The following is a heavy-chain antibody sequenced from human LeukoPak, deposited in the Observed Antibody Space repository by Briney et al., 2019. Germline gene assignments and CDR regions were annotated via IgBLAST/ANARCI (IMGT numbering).Heavy chain of an antibody. J-gene: IGHJ4*02. CDR1: GYTFTSYY. CDR3: ARGRQQLVDY. CDR2: INPSGGST. D-gene: IGHD6-13*01. V-gene: IGHV1-46*01. Sequence: ASVKVSCKASGYTFTSYYMHWVRQAPGQGLEWMAIINPSGGSTTYAEMFQGRVTMTRDTSTSTVYMDLSSLRSEDTAVYYCARGRQQLVDYWGQGTLVTVSS.